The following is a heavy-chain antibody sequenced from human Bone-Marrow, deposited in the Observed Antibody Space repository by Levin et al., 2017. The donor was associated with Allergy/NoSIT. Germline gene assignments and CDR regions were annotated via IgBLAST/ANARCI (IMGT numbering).Heavy chain of an antibody. CDR2: ISGSGGTTHYADSVKGGTT. J-gene: IGHJ5*02. Sequence: ASVKVSCAASGFTFTTYAMSWVRQAPGKGLEWVSSISGSGGTTHYADSVKGGTTYYADSVKGRFSISRDTSKNALYLQMNSLRVEDTAVYYCAKTYYEFWSGFSLWGQGTLVTVSS. V-gene: IGHV3-23*01. D-gene: IGHD3-3*01. CDR3: AKTYYEFWSGFSL. CDR1: GFTFTTYA.